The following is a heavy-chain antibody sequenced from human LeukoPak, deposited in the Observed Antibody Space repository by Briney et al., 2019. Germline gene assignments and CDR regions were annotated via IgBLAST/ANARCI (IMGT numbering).Heavy chain of an antibody. D-gene: IGHD3-10*02. CDR1: GFTFSSYE. CDR3: AELGITMIGGV. V-gene: IGHV3-48*03. Sequence: GGSLRLSCAASGFTFSSYEMNWVRQAPGKGLEWVSYISSSGSTIYYADSVKGRFTISRDNAKNSLYLQMNSLRAEDTAVYYCAELGITMIGGVWSKGTTVTISS. J-gene: IGHJ6*04. CDR2: ISSSGSTI.